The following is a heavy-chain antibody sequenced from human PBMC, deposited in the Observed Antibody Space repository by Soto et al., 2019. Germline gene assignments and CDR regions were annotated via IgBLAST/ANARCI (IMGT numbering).Heavy chain of an antibody. Sequence: SETLSLTCTVSGGSISSGGYYWSWIRQHPGKGLEWIGSIYYSGSTNYNPSLKSRVTISVDTSKNQFSLKLSSVTAADTAVYYCARHAAGIYDYIWGSYRPTYAFDIWGQGTMVTVSS. J-gene: IGHJ3*02. CDR2: IYYSGST. D-gene: IGHD3-16*02. CDR1: GGSISSGGYY. CDR3: ARHAAGIYDYIWGSYRPTYAFDI. V-gene: IGHV4-61*08.